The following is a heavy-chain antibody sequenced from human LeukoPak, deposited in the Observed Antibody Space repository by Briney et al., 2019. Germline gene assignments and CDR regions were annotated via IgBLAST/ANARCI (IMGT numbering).Heavy chain of an antibody. CDR3: ASGGDAFSTYY. CDR2: ITIDGSDT. J-gene: IGHJ4*02. CDR1: GFTFTDYW. V-gene: IGHV3-74*01. Sequence: HPGGSLRLSCAASGFTFTDYWMHWARQTPGKGLVWVSRITIDGSDTTYADSVKGRFTISRDNAQNTVYLQMNSLRAEDTAIYYCASGGDAFSTYYWDQGTLVTVSS. D-gene: IGHD2-21*01.